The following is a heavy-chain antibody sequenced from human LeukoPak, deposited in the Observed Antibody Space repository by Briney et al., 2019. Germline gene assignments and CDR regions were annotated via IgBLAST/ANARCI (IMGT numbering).Heavy chain of an antibody. J-gene: IGHJ5*02. D-gene: IGHD6-13*01. V-gene: IGHV4-31*01. Sequence: SETLSLTCTVSGGSISSGGYYWSWIRQHPGNGLGWIGYIYYSGSTYYNPSLKSQFTLSVDTSKNQFSLKPSSVTAADTAVYYSASTIAAAGYNWFDPWGQGTLVTVSS. CDR1: GGSISSGGYY. CDR2: IYYSGST. CDR3: ASTIAAAGYNWFDP.